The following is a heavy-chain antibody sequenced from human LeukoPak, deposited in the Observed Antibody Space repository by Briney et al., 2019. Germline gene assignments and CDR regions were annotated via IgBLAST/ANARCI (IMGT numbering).Heavy chain of an antibody. Sequence: ASVKVSCKASGYTFTSYAMHWVRQAPGQRLEWMGWINAGNGNTKYSQKFQGRVTITRDTSASTAYMELSSLRSEDTAVYYCARDRDDYVWGSYRCLYYFDYWGQGTLVTVSS. V-gene: IGHV1-3*01. CDR2: INAGNGNT. D-gene: IGHD3-16*02. CDR1: GYTFTSYA. J-gene: IGHJ4*02. CDR3: ARDRDDYVWGSYRCLYYFDY.